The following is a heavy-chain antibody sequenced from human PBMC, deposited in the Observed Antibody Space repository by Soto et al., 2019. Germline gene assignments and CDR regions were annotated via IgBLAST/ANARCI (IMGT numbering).Heavy chain of an antibody. J-gene: IGHJ4*02. CDR3: ARGYYDRSGYYPPDYYFDY. V-gene: IGHV1-69*01. D-gene: IGHD3-22*01. CDR1: GGTFSSYA. CDR2: IIPIFGTA. Sequence: QVQLVQSGAEVKKPGSSVKVSCKASGGTFSSYAISWVRQAPGQGLEWMGGIIPIFGTANYAQKFQGRVKITADESTSTAYMELSSLRSEDTAVYYCARGYYDRSGYYPPDYYFDYWGQGTLVTVSS.